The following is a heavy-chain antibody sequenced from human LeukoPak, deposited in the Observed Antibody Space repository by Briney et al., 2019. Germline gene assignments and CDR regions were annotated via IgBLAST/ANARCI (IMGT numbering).Heavy chain of an antibody. Sequence: SETLSLICAVYGGSFSGYYWSWIRQPPGKGLEWIGEINYSGSTNYKPSLKSRVTISVYTSKNQFSLKLSSVTAADTAVYYCARVKGQDTAPWGQGTLVTVSS. CDR3: ARVKGQDTAP. J-gene: IGHJ5*02. CDR2: INYSGST. D-gene: IGHD5-18*01. CDR1: GGSFSGYY. V-gene: IGHV4-34*01.